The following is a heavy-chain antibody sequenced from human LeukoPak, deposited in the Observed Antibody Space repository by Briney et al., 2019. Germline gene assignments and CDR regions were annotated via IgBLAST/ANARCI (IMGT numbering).Heavy chain of an antibody. V-gene: IGHV3-23*01. Sequence: GGSLRLSCAASGFTFSSYGMHWVRQAPGKGLEWVSAISGSGGSTYYADSVKGRFTISRDNSKNSLYLQMNSLRAEDTAVYYCARAIWDPGYFQHWGQGALVTVSS. J-gene: IGHJ1*01. CDR1: GFTFSSYG. D-gene: IGHD1-26*01. CDR2: ISGSGGST. CDR3: ARAIWDPGYFQH.